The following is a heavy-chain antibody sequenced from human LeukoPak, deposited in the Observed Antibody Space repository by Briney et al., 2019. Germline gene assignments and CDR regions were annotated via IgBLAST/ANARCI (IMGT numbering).Heavy chain of an antibody. V-gene: IGHV1-24*01. CDR2: FDPEDGET. J-gene: IGHJ4*02. D-gene: IGHD3-9*01. Sequence: ASVRVSCKVSGYTHTELSMHKVRQAAGRGLEWMGGFDPEDGETIYAQKFQGRVTMTEDTSTDTAYMELSSLRSEDTAVYYCATGRLRYFDWLSYWGQGTLVTVSS. CDR3: ATGRLRYFDWLSY. CDR1: GYTHTELS.